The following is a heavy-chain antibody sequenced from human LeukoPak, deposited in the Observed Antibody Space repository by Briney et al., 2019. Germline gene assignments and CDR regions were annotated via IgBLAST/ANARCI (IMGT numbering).Heavy chain of an antibody. D-gene: IGHD4-17*01. CDR2: ISNSSRTI. CDR1: GFTFSSYA. J-gene: IGHJ4*02. V-gene: IGHV3-48*01. Sequence: PGGSLRLSCAASGFTFSSYAMSWVRQAPGKGPEWVSYISNSSRTIYYADSVKGRFTISRDNAKNSLYLQMNSLRAEDTAVYYCARDVYGDYGSDYWGQGTLVTVSS. CDR3: ARDVYGDYGSDY.